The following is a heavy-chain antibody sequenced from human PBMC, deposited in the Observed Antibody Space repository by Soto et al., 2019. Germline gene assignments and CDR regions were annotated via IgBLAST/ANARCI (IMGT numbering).Heavy chain of an antibody. V-gene: IGHV4-34*01. CDR1: GVSFSGYY. CDR2: IHGSGST. CDR3: ARGHAPPLY. Sequence: ASETLSLTCAVYGVSFSGYYWIWIRQPPGKGLEWIGEIHGSGSTNYGPSLKSRVTMSADTSKNQISLKMSSVTAADTAVYYCARGHAPPLYWGPGTLVTVSS. J-gene: IGHJ4*02.